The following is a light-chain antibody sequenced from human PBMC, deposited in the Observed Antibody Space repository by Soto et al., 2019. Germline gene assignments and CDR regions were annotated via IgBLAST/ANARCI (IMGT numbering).Light chain of an antibody. CDR3: QQYDKSPRT. CDR1: QSVSNRY. J-gene: IGKJ1*01. V-gene: IGKV3-20*01. Sequence: EVVLTQSPGTLSFSPGERATLSCRSSQSVSNRYLSWYQQKPGQAPPLLIYSVSMRATGIPDRFSGSGSDTDFTLTISRLEPEDFAVYYCQQYDKSPRTFGQGTKVDIK. CDR2: SVS.